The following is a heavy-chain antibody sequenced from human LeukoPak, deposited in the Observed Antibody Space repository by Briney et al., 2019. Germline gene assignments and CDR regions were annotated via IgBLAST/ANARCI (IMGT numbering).Heavy chain of an antibody. Sequence: PSETLSLTCTVSGGSISSYYWSWIRQPPGKGLEWIGYIYYSGSTNYNPSLKSRVTISVDTSKNQFSLKLSSVTAAGTAVYYCAGITKETYYYDSSGYSPSFDYWGQGTLVTVSS. CDR3: AGITKETYYYDSSGYSPSFDY. V-gene: IGHV4-59*08. CDR1: GGSISSYY. CDR2: IYYSGST. J-gene: IGHJ4*02. D-gene: IGHD3-22*01.